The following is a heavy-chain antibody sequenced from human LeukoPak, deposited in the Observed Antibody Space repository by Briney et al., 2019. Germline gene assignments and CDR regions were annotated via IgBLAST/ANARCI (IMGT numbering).Heavy chain of an antibody. CDR3: ARDFGMSDY. CDR1: GFTFSRHW. CDR2: IKQDASQ. Sequence: GGSLRLSCAASGFTFSRHWMGWVRQAPGKGLEWVANIKQDASQYYVDSVRGRFIISRDNAKNSLSLQMNSLRLEDTAVYYCARDFGMSDYWGQGTLVTVSS. D-gene: IGHD3-3*01. J-gene: IGHJ4*02. V-gene: IGHV3-7*01.